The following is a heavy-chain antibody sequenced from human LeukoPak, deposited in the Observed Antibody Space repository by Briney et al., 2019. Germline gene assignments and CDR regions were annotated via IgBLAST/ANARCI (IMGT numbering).Heavy chain of an antibody. J-gene: IGHJ4*02. CDR2: INHSGST. CDR1: GGYISSYY. CDR3: ARGPAYYYDSSSDY. V-gene: IGHV4-34*01. D-gene: IGHD3-22*01. Sequence: SETLSLTCTVSGGYISSYYWSWIRQPPGKGLEWIGEINHSGSTNYNPSLKSRVTISVDTSKNQFSLKLSSVTAADTAVYYCARGPAYYYDSSSDYWGQGTLVTVSS.